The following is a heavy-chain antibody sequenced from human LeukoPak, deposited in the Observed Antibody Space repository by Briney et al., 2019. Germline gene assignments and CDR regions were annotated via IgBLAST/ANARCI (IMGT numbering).Heavy chain of an antibody. CDR3: ARVLGCSGGSCYPCYFDY. D-gene: IGHD2-15*01. J-gene: IGHJ4*02. Sequence: GGSLRLSCAASGFTFSSYSMNWVRQAPGKGLEWVSSISSSSSYIYYADSVKGRFTISRDNAKNSLYLQMNSLRAEDTAVYYCARVLGCSGGSCYPCYFDYWGQGTLVTVSS. V-gene: IGHV3-21*01. CDR2: ISSSSSYI. CDR1: GFTFSSYS.